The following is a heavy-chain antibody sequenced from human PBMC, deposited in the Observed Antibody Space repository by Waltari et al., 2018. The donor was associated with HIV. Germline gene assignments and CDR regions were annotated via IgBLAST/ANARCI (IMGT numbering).Heavy chain of an antibody. J-gene: IGHJ4*02. CDR3: ARCDAGYFYGSAYDY. V-gene: IGHV3-11*01. CDR1: GFTFSDYY. Sequence: QVQLVESGGGLVKPGGSLRLYCAASGFTFSDYYMSWIRQAPGKGLEWVSYISSSGTTIYYADSVKGRFTISRDNAKDSLYLQMNNLRAEDTAVYYCARCDAGYFYGSAYDYWGQGILVTVSS. D-gene: IGHD3-10*01. CDR2: ISSSGTTI.